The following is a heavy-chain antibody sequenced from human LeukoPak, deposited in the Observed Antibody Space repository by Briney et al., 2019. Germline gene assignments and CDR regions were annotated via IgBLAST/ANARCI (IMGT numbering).Heavy chain of an antibody. D-gene: IGHD3-10*01. CDR2: INPNSGGT. J-gene: IGHJ4*02. V-gene: IGHV1-2*06. CDR3: ARESPRGITMVRGVDY. Sequence: ASVKVSCKASGYTFTGYYMHWVRQAPGQGLEWMGRINPNSGGTNYAQKFQGRVTMTRDTSISTAYMELSRLRSDDTAVYYCARESPRGITMVRGVDYWGQGTLATVSS. CDR1: GYTFTGYY.